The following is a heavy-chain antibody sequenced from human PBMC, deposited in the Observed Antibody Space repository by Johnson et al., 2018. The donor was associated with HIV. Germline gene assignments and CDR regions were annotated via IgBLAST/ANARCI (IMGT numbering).Heavy chain of an antibody. J-gene: IGHJ3*02. CDR3: ARVPWSLDAFDI. V-gene: IGHV3-30*03. Sequence: QVQLVESGGGLVQPGGSLKLSCAASGFTFSSYGMHWVRQAPGKGLEWVAVISYDGINKYYADSVKGRFTISRDNSKNTLYLQMNSLRAEDTAVYYCARVPWSLDAFDIWGQGTMVTVSS. CDR2: ISYDGINK. CDR1: GFTFSSYG. D-gene: IGHD2-15*01.